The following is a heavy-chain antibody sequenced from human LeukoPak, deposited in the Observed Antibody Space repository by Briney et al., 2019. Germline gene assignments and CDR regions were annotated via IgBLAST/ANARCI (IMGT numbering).Heavy chain of an antibody. CDR1: GYTFTSYG. J-gene: IGHJ5*02. CDR2: ISAYNGNT. D-gene: IGHD2-2*01. CDR3: ARDGDYCTSTSCYYWFDP. Sequence: ASVKVSCKASGYTFTSYGISWVRQAPGQGLEWMGWISAYNGNTNYAQKLQGTATLTTDTSTSTAYMELRSLRSDDTAVYYCARDGDYCTSTSCYYWFDPWGQGTLVTVSS. V-gene: IGHV1-18*01.